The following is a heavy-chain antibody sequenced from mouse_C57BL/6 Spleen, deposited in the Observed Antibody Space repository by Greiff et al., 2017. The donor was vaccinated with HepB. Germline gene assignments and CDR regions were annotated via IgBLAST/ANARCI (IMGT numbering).Heavy chain of an antibody. J-gene: IGHJ3*01. Sequence: VQLQQSGAELVRPGASVKLSCKASGYTFTDYYINWVKQRPGQGLEWIARIYPGSGNTYYNEKFTGKATLTAEKSSSTAYMQLSSLTSEDSAVYFCARGDDFAWFAYWGQGTLVTVSA. CDR2: IYPGSGNT. CDR1: GYTFTDYY. D-gene: IGHD2-12*01. CDR3: ARGDDFAWFAY. V-gene: IGHV1-76*01.